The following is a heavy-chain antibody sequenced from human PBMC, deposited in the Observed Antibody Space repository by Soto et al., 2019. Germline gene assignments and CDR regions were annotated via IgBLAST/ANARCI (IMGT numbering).Heavy chain of an antibody. D-gene: IGHD1-26*01. CDR1: GFTFSDYW. CDR3: VSLSANGGY. V-gene: IGHV3-74*01. CDR2: IHSDGSRI. J-gene: IGHJ4*02. Sequence: EVQLVESGGGLVQPGGSLRLSCAASGFTFSDYWMDWVRQAPGKGLVWVSRIHSDGSRISYADSVKGRFTISTDNAKKTLSLQMNSLTVEDTAVYYCVSLSANGGYWGQGTLVTVSS.